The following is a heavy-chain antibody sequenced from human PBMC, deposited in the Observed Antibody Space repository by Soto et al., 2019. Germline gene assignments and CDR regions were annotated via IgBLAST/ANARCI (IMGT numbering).Heavy chain of an antibody. V-gene: IGHV3-7*03. J-gene: IGHJ5*02. CDR1: GFTFSGYS. D-gene: IGHD2-2*01. CDR3: VRAPCPRPAAIRGLGWFDP. CDR2: IKQDGSER. Sequence: PWWSLRLACVFSGFTFSGYSVRWGRHAPGKVLEWVAKIKQDGSERHYVDSVKGRFTISRDNANTSVFLQMNNLRDQDTDVYYCVRAPCPRPAAIRGLGWFDPWGQGTLVTVSS.